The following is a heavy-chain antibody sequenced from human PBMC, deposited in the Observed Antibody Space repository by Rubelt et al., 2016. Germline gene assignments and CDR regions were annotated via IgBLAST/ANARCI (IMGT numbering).Heavy chain of an antibody. V-gene: IGHV4-61*05. D-gene: IGHD6-19*01. Sequence: QLQLQESGPGLVKPSETLSLTCTVSGGSISSSSYYWGWIRQPPGKGLEWIGYIYYIGITNYNPSLKSRVTISVDTSKNQFSLKLSSVTAADTAVYFCARHRSGYEDYWGQGTLVTVSS. CDR2: IYYIGIT. CDR1: GGSISSSSYY. J-gene: IGHJ4*02. CDR3: ARHRSGYEDY.